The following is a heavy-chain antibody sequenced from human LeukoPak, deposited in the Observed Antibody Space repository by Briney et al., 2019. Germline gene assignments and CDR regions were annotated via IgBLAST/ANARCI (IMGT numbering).Heavy chain of an antibody. Sequence: SETLSLTCTVSGGSISSGDYYWSWIRQPPGKGLEWIGYIYYSVSTYYNPSLKSRVTISVDTSKNQFSLKLSSVTAADTAVYYCARVHDSSGYYYAFDYWGQGTLVIVSS. V-gene: IGHV4-30-4*01. CDR1: GGSISSGDYY. CDR2: IYYSVST. CDR3: ARVHDSSGYYYAFDY. J-gene: IGHJ4*02. D-gene: IGHD3-22*01.